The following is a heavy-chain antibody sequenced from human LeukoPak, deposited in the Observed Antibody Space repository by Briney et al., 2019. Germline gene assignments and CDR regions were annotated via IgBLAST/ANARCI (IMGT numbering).Heavy chain of an antibody. CDR1: GFTFSNAW. Sequence: PGGSLRLSCAASGFTFSNAWMGWVRQAPGKGLEWVGRIKSKTDGGTTDYAAPVKGRFTISRDDSKNTLYLQMNSLKTEDTAVFYCARDYYDSNSYNYGMDVWGQGTTVTVSS. D-gene: IGHD3-22*01. CDR2: IKSKTDGGTT. V-gene: IGHV3-15*01. CDR3: ARDYYDSNSYNYGMDV. J-gene: IGHJ6*02.